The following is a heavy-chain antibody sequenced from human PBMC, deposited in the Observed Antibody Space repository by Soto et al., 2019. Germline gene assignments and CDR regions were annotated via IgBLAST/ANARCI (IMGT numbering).Heavy chain of an antibody. J-gene: IGHJ4*02. CDR3: ARDVAAAGTDY. CDR1: GGSISSGGYY. Sequence: SETLSLTCTVSGGSISSGGYYWSWIRQHPGKGLEWIGYIYYSGSTYYNPSLKSRVTISVDTSKNQFSLKLSSVTAADTAVYYCARDVAAAGTDYWGQGTLVTVSS. CDR2: IYYSGST. D-gene: IGHD6-13*01. V-gene: IGHV4-31*03.